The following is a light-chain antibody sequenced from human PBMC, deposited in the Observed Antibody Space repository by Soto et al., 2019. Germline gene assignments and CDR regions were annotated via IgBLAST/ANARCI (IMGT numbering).Light chain of an antibody. Sequence: DIQLTQSPSFLSASLGDRVTITCRASQGIGSYLAWYQQKPGKAPRLLIYAASTLQSGVSSRFSGSGSDTAFTLTISSLQPEDFATYYCQQLNNYPLTFGGGTKVEIK. CDR1: QGIGSY. CDR3: QQLNNYPLT. J-gene: IGKJ4*01. V-gene: IGKV1-9*01. CDR2: AAS.